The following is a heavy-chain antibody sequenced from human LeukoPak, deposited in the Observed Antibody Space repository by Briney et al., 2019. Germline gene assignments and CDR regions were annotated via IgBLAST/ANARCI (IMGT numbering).Heavy chain of an antibody. J-gene: IGHJ5*02. CDR1: GGSFSSNI. V-gene: IGHV1-69*13. CDR2: IVPIFGKT. CDR3: ARGWGIPAPISWFDP. D-gene: IGHD2-2*01. Sequence: SVKVSCKASGGSFSSNIIGWVRQAPGQGLEWMGGIVPIFGKTKYAQKFQGRVTITADESSSTAYMELSSLRSDDTAIYYCARGWGIPAPISWFDPWGQGTLVTVSS.